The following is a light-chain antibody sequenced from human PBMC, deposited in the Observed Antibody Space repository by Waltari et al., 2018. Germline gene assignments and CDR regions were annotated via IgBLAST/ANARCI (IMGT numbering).Light chain of an antibody. J-gene: IGLJ2*01. Sequence: QSALTQPASVSGSPGQSITISCTGTSSDVGTYNYVSWYQQHPGKAPQLMIFDVSFRPSGVSNRFSGSKSGNTASLTISGLQAEDEADYYCISYISSSTLELFGGGTSLTVL. CDR1: SSDVGTYNY. CDR2: DVS. CDR3: ISYISSSTLEL. V-gene: IGLV2-14*03.